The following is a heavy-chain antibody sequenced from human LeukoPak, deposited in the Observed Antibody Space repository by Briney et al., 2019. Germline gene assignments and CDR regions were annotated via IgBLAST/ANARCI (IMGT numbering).Heavy chain of an antibody. Sequence: SETLSLNCTVSGGSISSSGYYWSWIRQPPGKGLEWIGYISYIGSTKYNPSLKSRVTISEDTSKKQFSLKLSSVAAADTAVYYCAGSYHYYMDVWGKGTTVTVSS. CDR3: AGSYHYYMDV. J-gene: IGHJ6*03. CDR2: ISYIGST. V-gene: IGHV4-61*08. CDR1: GGSISSSGYY.